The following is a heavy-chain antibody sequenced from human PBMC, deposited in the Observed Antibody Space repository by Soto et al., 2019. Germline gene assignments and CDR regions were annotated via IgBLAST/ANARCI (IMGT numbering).Heavy chain of an antibody. CDR1: GFTFSDYY. CDR3: ARDLGLGDYVSGLLTFDY. CDR2: ISSSGSTI. J-gene: IGHJ4*02. Sequence: GRSLRLSCAASGFTFSDYYMSWIRQAPGKGLEWVSYISSSGSTIYYADSVKGRFTISRDNAKNSLYLQMNSLRAEDTAVYYCARDLGLGDYVSGLLTFDYWGQGTLVTVSS. D-gene: IGHD4-17*01. V-gene: IGHV3-11*01.